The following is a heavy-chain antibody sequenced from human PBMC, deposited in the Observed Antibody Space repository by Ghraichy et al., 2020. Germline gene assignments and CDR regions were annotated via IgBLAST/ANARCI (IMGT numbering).Heavy chain of an antibody. V-gene: IGHV4-39*01. CDR2: VSNIGNT. CDR1: GVSITRRSYY. D-gene: IGHD3-3*01. CDR3: ARHGDYDLWSGYYGGDFDH. Sequence: SETLSLTCNVSGVSITRRSYYWGWIRQSPGKGLEWIGTVSNIGNTYYTPSLKNRVAISIDASKDQFSLRLSSVTAADTAVYYCARHGDYDLWSGYYGGDFDHRGQGNLVTGYS. J-gene: IGHJ4*02.